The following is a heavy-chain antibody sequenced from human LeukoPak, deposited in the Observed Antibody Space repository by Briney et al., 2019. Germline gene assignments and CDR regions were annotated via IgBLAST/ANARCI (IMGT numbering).Heavy chain of an antibody. D-gene: IGHD4-23*01. CDR3: ARADGGNEYYYYYYMDV. V-gene: IGHV4-61*02. Sequence: SQTLSLTCTVSGGSISSGSYYWSWIRQPAGKGLEWIGRIYTSGSTNYNPSLKSRVTISVDTSKNQLSLQLSSVTAADTAVYYCARADGGNEYYYYYYMDVWGKGTTVTVSS. J-gene: IGHJ6*03. CDR2: IYTSGST. CDR1: GGSISSGSYY.